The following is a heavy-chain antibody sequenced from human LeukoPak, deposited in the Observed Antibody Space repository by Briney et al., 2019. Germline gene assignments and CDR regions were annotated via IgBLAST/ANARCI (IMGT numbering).Heavy chain of an antibody. Sequence: GGSLRLSCAVSGFTFSSCEMNWVRQAPGKGLEWVSSISSSSSYIYYADSVKGRFTISRDNAKNSLYLQMSSLRAEDTAVYYCARVLKPGIAAAGTNYYYYGMDVWGQGTTVTVSS. V-gene: IGHV3-21*01. CDR1: GFTFSSCE. CDR3: ARVLKPGIAAAGTNYYYYGMDV. CDR2: ISSSSSYI. D-gene: IGHD6-13*01. J-gene: IGHJ6*02.